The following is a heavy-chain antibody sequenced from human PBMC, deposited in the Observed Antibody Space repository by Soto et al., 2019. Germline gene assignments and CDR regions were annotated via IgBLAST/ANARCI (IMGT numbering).Heavy chain of an antibody. D-gene: IGHD3-10*01. V-gene: IGHV4-59*08. CDR3: ARHYYSHFDY. CDR2: IYYSGST. J-gene: IGHJ4*02. Sequence: SETLSLTCTVSGGSISSYYWSWIRQPPGKGLEWIGYIYYSGSTNYNPSLKSRVTISVDTSKNQFSLKLSSVTAADTAVYYCARHYYSHFDYWGQGTLVTVSS. CDR1: GGSISSYY.